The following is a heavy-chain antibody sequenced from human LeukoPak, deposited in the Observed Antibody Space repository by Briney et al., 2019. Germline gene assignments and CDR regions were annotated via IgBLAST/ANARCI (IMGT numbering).Heavy chain of an antibody. J-gene: IGHJ4*02. CDR3: ARDIDYGSGGLSY. CDR1: GFTFSSYE. V-gene: IGHV3-48*03. Sequence: GGSLRLSCAASGFTFSSYEMNWVRQAPGKGLEWVSYISSSGSTIYYADSVKGRFTISRDKAKNSLYLQMNSLRAEDTAVYYCARDIDYGSGGLSYWGQGTLVTVSS. CDR2: ISSSGSTI. D-gene: IGHD3-10*01.